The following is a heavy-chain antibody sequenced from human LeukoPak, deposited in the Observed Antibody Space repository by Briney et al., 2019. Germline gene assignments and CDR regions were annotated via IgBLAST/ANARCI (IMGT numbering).Heavy chain of an antibody. CDR1: GYTFTGNY. J-gene: IGHJ4*02. Sequence: ASVKVSCKASGYTFTGNYMHWVRQAPGQELDWMGWINLNSGVTNYAQKFQGRVTMTRDTSISTAYMELSRLRYDDAAVYYCARATPYFDYWGQGTLVTVSS. V-gene: IGHV1-2*02. CDR3: ARATPYFDY. CDR2: INLNSGVT.